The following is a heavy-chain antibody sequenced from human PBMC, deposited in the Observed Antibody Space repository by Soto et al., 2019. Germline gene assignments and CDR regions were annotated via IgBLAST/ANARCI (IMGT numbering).Heavy chain of an antibody. CDR2: IYYSGST. D-gene: IGHD4-17*01. J-gene: IGHJ6*02. CDR1: GGSISSSSYY. V-gene: IGHV4-39*01. CDR3: ARHGPYGYYYYYGMDV. Sequence: QLQLQESGPGLVKPSETLSLTCTVSGGSISSSSYYWGWIRQPPGKGLEWIGSIYYSGSTYYNPSLTSRVTISVDTSKNQFSLKLSSVTAADTAVYYCARHGPYGYYYYYGMDVWGQGTTVTVSS.